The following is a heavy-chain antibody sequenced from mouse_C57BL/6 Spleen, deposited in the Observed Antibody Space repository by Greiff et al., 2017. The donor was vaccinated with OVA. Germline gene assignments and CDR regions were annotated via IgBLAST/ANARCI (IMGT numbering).Heavy chain of an antibody. CDR1: GYSFTDYN. Sequence: QLQQSGPELVKPGASVKISCKASGYSFTDYNMNWVKQSNGKSLEWIGVINPNYGTTSYNQKFKGKATLTVDQSSSTAYMQLNSLTSEDSAVYYCARSELYGNYWYFDVWGTGTTVTVSS. V-gene: IGHV1-39*01. J-gene: IGHJ1*03. CDR3: ARSELYGNYWYFDV. D-gene: IGHD2-1*01. CDR2: INPNYGTT.